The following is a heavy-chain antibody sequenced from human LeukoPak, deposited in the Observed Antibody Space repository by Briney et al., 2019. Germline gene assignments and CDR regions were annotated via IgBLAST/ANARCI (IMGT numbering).Heavy chain of an antibody. CDR1: GLTFSSYA. Sequence: GGSLRLSCAASGLTFSSYAMSWVRQAPGKGLEWVSAISGSGGNTYYADSVKGRFTISRDNSKNTLYLQMNSLRAEDTAVYYCAKDLSLATRPYYFDYWGQGTLVTASS. J-gene: IGHJ4*02. V-gene: IGHV3-23*01. CDR2: ISGSGGNT. D-gene: IGHD6-6*01. CDR3: AKDLSLATRPYYFDY.